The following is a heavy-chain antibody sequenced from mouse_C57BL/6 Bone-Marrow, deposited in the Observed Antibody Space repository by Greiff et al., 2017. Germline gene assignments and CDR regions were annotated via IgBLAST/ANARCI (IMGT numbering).Heavy chain of an antibody. CDR1: GFTFSSYG. D-gene: IGHD1-1*01. CDR3: ASGYGSSYVWFAY. V-gene: IGHV5-6*03. J-gene: IGHJ3*01. CDR2: ISSGGSYT. Sequence: EVKLVESGGGLVKPGGSLKLSCAASGFTFSSYGMSWVRQTPDKRLEWVATISSGGSYTYYPDSVKGRFTISRDNAKNTLYLQMSSLKSEDTAMYYCASGYGSSYVWFAYWGQGTLVTVSA.